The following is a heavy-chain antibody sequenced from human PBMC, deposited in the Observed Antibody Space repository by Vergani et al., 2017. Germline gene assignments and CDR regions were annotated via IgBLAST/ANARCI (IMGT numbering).Heavy chain of an antibody. CDR1: GGSISSYY. V-gene: IGHV4-59*08. J-gene: IGHJ4*02. CDR2: IYYSGST. D-gene: IGHD4-17*01. Sequence: QVQLQESGPGLVKPSETLSLTCTVSGGSISSYYWSWIRQPPGKGLEWIGYIYYSGSTNYTPSLKSRVTISVDTCNNQFSLKLSAVTAADTAVYYCARNGDGDYPAYFDYWGQGTLVTVSS. CDR3: ARNGDGDYPAYFDY.